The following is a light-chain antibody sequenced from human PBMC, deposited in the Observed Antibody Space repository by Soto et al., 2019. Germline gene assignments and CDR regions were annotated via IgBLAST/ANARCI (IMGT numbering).Light chain of an antibody. Sequence: EIVLTQSPGTLSLSPGERATLSCRASQGVSSTYLAWYQLKPGQAPRLLIYGTSSRVTGIPDRFSGSGSGTDLTLTISRLDPEAFELYYCQHYGGSPPRFTFGPGTKVDIK. J-gene: IGKJ3*01. CDR3: QHYGGSPPRFT. CDR2: GTS. CDR1: QGVSSTY. V-gene: IGKV3-20*01.